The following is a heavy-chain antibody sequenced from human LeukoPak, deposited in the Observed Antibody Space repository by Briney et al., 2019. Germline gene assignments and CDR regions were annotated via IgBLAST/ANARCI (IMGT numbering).Heavy chain of an antibody. CDR2: ISASGRST. CDR3: AREPYDYVWGSSIDY. D-gene: IGHD3-16*01. CDR1: GFTFSNYA. Sequence: GGSLRLSCAASGFTFSNYAMSWVRQAPGKGLEWVSAISASGRSTYYADSVKGRFTISRDNSKNTLYLQMNSLRAEDTAVYYCAREPYDYVWGSSIDYWGQGTLVTVSS. J-gene: IGHJ4*02. V-gene: IGHV3-23*01.